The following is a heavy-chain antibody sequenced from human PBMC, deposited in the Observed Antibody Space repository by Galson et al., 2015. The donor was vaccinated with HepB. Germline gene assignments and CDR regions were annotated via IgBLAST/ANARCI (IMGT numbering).Heavy chain of an antibody. CDR3: ARDPHLYDPPVNYYYYGMDV. CDR2: INAGNGNT. J-gene: IGHJ6*02. Sequence: QSGAEVKKPGESLKISCKASGYTFTSYAMHWVRQAPGQRLEWMGWINAGNGNTKYSQKFQGRVTITRDTSASTAYMELSSLRSEDTAVYYCARDPHLYDPPVNYYYYGMDVWGQGTTVTVSS. D-gene: IGHD3-3*01. V-gene: IGHV1-3*01. CDR1: GYTFTSYA.